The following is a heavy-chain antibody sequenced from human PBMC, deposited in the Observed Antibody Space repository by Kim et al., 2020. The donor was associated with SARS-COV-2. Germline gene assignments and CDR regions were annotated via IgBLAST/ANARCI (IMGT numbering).Heavy chain of an antibody. J-gene: IGHJ6*03. D-gene: IGHD1-26*01. Sequence: ASVKVSCKASGYTFTSYAMNWVRQAPGQGLEWMGWINTNTGNPTYAQGFTGRFVFSLDTSVSTAYLQISSLKAEDTAVYYCARDGSSGAPDYYYYYMDVWGKGTPVTVSS. CDR3: ARDGSSGAPDYYYYYMDV. CDR2: INTNTGNP. CDR1: GYTFTSYA. V-gene: IGHV7-4-1*02.